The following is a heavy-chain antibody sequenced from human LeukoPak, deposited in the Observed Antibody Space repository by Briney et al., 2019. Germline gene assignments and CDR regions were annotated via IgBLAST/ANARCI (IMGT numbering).Heavy chain of an antibody. Sequence: GGSLRLSYAASGFTFSSYWMHWVRQAPGKGLVWVSRIDSVGSEINYADSVKGRFTIFRDNAKNTLYLQMNSLGAEDTAVYYCARGHYFGSESHYNYWGQGTLVTVSS. CDR1: GFTFSSYW. J-gene: IGHJ4*02. D-gene: IGHD3-10*01. CDR3: ARGHYFGSESHYNY. V-gene: IGHV3-74*01. CDR2: IDSVGSEI.